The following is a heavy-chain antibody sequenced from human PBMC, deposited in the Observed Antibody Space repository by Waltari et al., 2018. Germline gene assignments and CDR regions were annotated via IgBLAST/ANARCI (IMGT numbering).Heavy chain of an antibody. Sequence: EGQLVESGGTLVQPGGSLRLSCAASGFTFSSYEMNWVRQAPGKGLEWISYISVGGHTIDYAHSVKGRFTIARDNAENSLFLQMDSLRVDDTAIYYCARDIGFCSGNNCFSVLWGQGTLVTVSS. J-gene: IGHJ4*02. V-gene: IGHV3-48*03. CDR2: ISVGGHTI. CDR3: ARDIGFCSGNNCFSVL. CDR1: GFTFSSYE. D-gene: IGHD2-15*01.